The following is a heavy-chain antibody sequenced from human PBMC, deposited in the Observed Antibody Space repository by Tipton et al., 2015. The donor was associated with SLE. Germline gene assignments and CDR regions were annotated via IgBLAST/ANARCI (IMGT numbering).Heavy chain of an antibody. CDR3: ARVRVDTAMGVFDF. CDR1: GYTFTTYG. V-gene: IGHV1-18*01. Sequence: QSGPEVKKPGASVRVSCKASGYTFTTYGISWVRQAPGQGLEWMGWISTYNGNTNYAQKLQGRVTMTSDTSTSTAYMELRSLRSDDTAIYYCARVRVDTAMGVFDFWSQGTLVTVSS. CDR2: ISTYNGNT. D-gene: IGHD5-18*01. J-gene: IGHJ4*02.